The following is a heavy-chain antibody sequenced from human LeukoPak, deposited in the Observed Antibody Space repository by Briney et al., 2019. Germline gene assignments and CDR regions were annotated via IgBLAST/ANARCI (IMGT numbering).Heavy chain of an antibody. D-gene: IGHD1-1*01. Sequence: QSGGSLRLSCAASGFTFSTYVMHWVRQAPGKGLEWVAVIRYDGSNEYYADSVKGRFTISRDNSKTTVYLQMNSLRAEDTAVYYCARDNNWYFDYWGQGTLVTVSS. CDR2: IRYDGSNE. CDR3: ARDNNWYFDY. CDR1: GFTFSTYV. J-gene: IGHJ4*02. V-gene: IGHV3-33*01.